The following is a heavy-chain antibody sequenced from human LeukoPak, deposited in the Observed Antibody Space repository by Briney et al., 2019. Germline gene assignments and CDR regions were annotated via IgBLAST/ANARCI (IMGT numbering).Heavy chain of an antibody. J-gene: IGHJ4*02. CDR3: ARESATGDLGY. V-gene: IGHV3-74*01. Sequence: GGSLRLSCAASGFTFSSYWMHWVRQAPGKGLVWVSRINSDGSSTDYADSVKGRFSISRDNAKNTLYLQMNSLRAEDTAVYYCARESATGDLGYWGQGTLVTVSS. CDR1: GFTFSSYW. D-gene: IGHD7-27*01. CDR2: INSDGSST.